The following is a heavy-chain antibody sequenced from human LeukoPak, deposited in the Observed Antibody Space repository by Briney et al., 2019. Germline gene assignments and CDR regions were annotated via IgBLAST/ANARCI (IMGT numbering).Heavy chain of an antibody. CDR3: ARLADCSSTSCYDH. CDR2: IYYSGST. V-gene: IGHV4-39*01. Sequence: IYYSGSTYYNPSLKSRVTISVDTSKNQFSLKLRSVTAADMAVYYCARLADCSSTSCYDHWGQGTLVTVSS. J-gene: IGHJ4*02. D-gene: IGHD2-2*01.